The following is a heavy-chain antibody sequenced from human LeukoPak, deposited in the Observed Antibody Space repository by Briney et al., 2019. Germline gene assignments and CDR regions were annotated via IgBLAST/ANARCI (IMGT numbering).Heavy chain of an antibody. CDR1: GFIFNNYG. V-gene: IGHV3-23*01. CDR3: AKGSSGYFADL. J-gene: IGHJ5*02. CDR2: ISNDGGGT. Sequence: GGSLRLSCAASGFIFNNYGLIWVRQAPGKGLEWVSAISNDGGGTQYADFVEGRFTISRDNSMNTLFLQMSGLRAEDTALYYCAKGSSGYFADLWGQGTLVTVSS. D-gene: IGHD3-22*01.